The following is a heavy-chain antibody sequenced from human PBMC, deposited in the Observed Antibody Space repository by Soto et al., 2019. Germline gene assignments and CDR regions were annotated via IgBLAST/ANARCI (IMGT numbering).Heavy chain of an antibody. CDR3: AKDGGGFSGYDPFDF. J-gene: IGHJ4*02. V-gene: IGHV3-23*01. D-gene: IGHD5-12*01. Sequence: GGSLRLSCAASGFTFNYYAMSWVRQAPGKGLEWVSAISGSGGSTYSADSVKGRFTISKDTSKNTLYLQMNNLRAEDSAVYYCAKDGGGFSGYDPFDFWGQGTLVTVSS. CDR2: ISGSGGST. CDR1: GFTFNYYA.